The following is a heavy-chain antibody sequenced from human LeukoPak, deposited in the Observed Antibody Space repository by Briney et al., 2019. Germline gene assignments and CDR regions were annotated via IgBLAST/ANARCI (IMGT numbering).Heavy chain of an antibody. D-gene: IGHD3-22*01. CDR2: ISGSGGST. Sequence: PGGSLRLSCAASGFTFSSNAMSWVRKGPGKGLEWVSAISGSGGSTDYADSAKGRFTISRDNSKTTLYLEMNRQRAEDTCVYYRANGFTMIVVVNDFDYWGQGTLATVSS. V-gene: IGHV3-23*01. CDR1: GFTFSSNA. J-gene: IGHJ4*02. CDR3: ANGFTMIVVVNDFDY.